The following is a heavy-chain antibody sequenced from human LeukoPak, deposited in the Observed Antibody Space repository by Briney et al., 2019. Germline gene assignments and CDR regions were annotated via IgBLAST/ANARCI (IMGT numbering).Heavy chain of an antibody. CDR2: ISSSGSTI. V-gene: IGHV3-11*04. J-gene: IGHJ1*01. CDR1: GFTFSDYY. D-gene: IGHD2-15*01. Sequence: GGSLRLSCAASGFTFSDYYMSWLRQAPGKGLEWVSYISSSGSTIYYADSVKGRFAISRDNAKNSLYLQMNSLRAEDTAVYYCARAGYEVVAATDFQHWGQGTLVTVSS. CDR3: ARAGYEVVAATDFQH.